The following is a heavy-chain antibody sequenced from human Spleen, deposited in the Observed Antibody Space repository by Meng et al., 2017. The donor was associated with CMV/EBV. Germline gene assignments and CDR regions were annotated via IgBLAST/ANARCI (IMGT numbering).Heavy chain of an antibody. J-gene: IGHJ4*02. D-gene: IGHD2-15*01. V-gene: IGHV3-74*01. Sequence: SYWMDWVRQAPGKGLVWVSRINSDGSSTSYADSVKGRFTISRDNAKNTLYLQMNSLRAEDTAVYYCARDGRKYCSGGSCYSLLFDYWGQGTLVTVSS. CDR3: ARDGRKYCSGGSCYSLLFDY. CDR1: SYW. CDR2: INSDGSST.